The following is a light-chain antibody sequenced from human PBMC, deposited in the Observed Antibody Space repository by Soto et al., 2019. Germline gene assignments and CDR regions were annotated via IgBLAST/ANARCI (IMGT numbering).Light chain of an antibody. CDR3: QQRSNWPPA. CDR1: QSVSSY. Sequence: DIVLTQSPATLSLSPGERATLSRRASQSVSSYLAWYQQKPGKAPRLLIYDASNRATGIPARFSGSGSGTDFTLTISSLEPEDFAVYYCQQRSNWPPAFGQGTKVEIK. J-gene: IGKJ1*01. CDR2: DAS. V-gene: IGKV3-11*01.